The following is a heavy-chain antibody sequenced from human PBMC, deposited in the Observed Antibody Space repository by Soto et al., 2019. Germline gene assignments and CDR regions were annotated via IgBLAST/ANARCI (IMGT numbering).Heavy chain of an antibody. Sequence: PGGSLRLSCAASGFTVSSNYMSWVRQAPGKGLEWVSVIYSGGSTYYADSVKGRFTISRDNSKNTLYLQMNSLRAEDTAVYYCAREGGIAADGIDYSGQGPLVTVSS. V-gene: IGHV3-53*01. CDR2: IYSGGST. CDR1: GFTVSSNY. D-gene: IGHD6-13*01. CDR3: AREGGIAADGIDY. J-gene: IGHJ4*02.